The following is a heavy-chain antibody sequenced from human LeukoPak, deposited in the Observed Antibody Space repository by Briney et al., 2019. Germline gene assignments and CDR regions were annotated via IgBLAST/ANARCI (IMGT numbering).Heavy chain of an antibody. D-gene: IGHD3-16*02. J-gene: IGHJ5*02. CDR3: ARDTGLDYDYVWGSYRFNWFDP. CDR2: INPNSGGT. V-gene: IGHV1-2*02. CDR1: GYTFTGYY. Sequence: ASVKVSCKASGYTFTGYYMHWVRQAPGQGLEWMGWINPNSGGTNYAQKFQGRVTMTRDTSISTAYMELSRLRSDDTAVYYCARDTGLDYDYVWGSYRFNWFDPWGQGTLGTVSS.